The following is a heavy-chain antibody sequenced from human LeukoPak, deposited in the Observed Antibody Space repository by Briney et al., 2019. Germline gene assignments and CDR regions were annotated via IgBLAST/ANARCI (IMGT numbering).Heavy chain of an antibody. CDR3: ARSYYDFLTGYYLDY. J-gene: IGHJ4*02. V-gene: IGHV4-4*09. CDR1: GDSTSSYY. Sequence: SETLSLTCNVSGDSTSSYYWSWIRQPPGEGLEWIGYIYTSATTSYNPSLKSRVTISVDTSKNQFSLRLSSVTAADTAVYYCARSYYDFLTGYYLDYWGQGTLVTVSS. D-gene: IGHD3-9*01. CDR2: IYTSATT.